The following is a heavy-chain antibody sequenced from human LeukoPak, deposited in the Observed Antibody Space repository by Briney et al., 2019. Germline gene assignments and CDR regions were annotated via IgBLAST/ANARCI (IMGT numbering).Heavy chain of an antibody. Sequence: ASVKVSCMASGYTFTTYGINWVRQATGQGLEWMGWMNPNSGNTGYTQKFQGRVTMTRNTSISTAYMELSSLRSEDTAVYYCARGRGSGHKENWFDPWGQGALVTVSS. CDR1: GYTFTTYG. V-gene: IGHV1-8*01. CDR3: ARGRGSGHKENWFDP. CDR2: MNPNSGNT. J-gene: IGHJ5*02. D-gene: IGHD6-19*01.